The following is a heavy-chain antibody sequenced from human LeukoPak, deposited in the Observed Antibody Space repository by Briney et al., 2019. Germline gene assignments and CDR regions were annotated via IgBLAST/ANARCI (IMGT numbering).Heavy chain of an antibody. V-gene: IGHV4-4*07. D-gene: IGHD6-19*01. J-gene: IGHJ4*02. CDR1: DGSISSFC. Sequence: SETLSLSCSVSDGSISSFCWSWIRQPAGKGREGIGRICRSEDTNYNPSLKSRVPMSVDTSQNQFSLRLTSVTAADTAIYYCARIRRDSGDWYADDYWGQGTLVTVSS. CDR3: ARIRRDSGDWYADDY. CDR2: ICRSEDT.